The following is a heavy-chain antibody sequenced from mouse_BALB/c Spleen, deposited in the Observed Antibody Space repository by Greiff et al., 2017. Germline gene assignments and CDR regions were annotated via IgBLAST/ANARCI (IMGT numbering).Heavy chain of an antibody. CDR3: AREETRTGAWFAY. Sequence: EVMLVESGGGLVKPGGSLKLSCAASGFAFSSYDMSWVRQTPEKRLEWVAYISSGGGSTYYPDTVKGRFTISRDNAKNTLYLQMSSLKSEDTAMYYCAREETRTGAWFAYWGQGTLVTVSA. J-gene: IGHJ3*01. D-gene: IGHD3-1*01. CDR2: ISSGGGST. CDR1: GFAFSSYD. V-gene: IGHV5-12-1*01.